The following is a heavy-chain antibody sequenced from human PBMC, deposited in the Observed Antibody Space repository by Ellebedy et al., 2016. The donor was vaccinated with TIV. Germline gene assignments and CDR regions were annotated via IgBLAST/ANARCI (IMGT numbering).Heavy chain of an antibody. CDR1: GYTFTSYG. Sequence: AASVKVSCKASGYTFTSYGISWVRQPPGQGLEWMGWISGYNGNTNYAQKLQGRVTMTTDTSTSTAYMELRSLRSDDTAVYYCARDRYIKRIAWFDPWGQGTLVTVSS. J-gene: IGHJ5*02. V-gene: IGHV1-18*04. CDR2: ISGYNGNT. CDR3: ARDRYIKRIAWFDP. D-gene: IGHD2-2*02.